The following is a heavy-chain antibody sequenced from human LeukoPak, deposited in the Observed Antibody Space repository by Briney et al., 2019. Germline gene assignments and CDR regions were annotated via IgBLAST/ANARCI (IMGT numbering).Heavy chain of an antibody. CDR3: AKNYNRNYYFMDV. Sequence: GGSLRLSCAASGFTFSSYAMSWVRQAPGKGLEWVSVISGGTGSTYYADSVKGRFTISRDNSKNTLYLQTDSLRVEDTAVYYCAKNYNRNYYFMDVWGKGTTVTVSS. CDR1: GFTFSSYA. CDR2: ISGGTGST. J-gene: IGHJ6*03. V-gene: IGHV3-23*01. D-gene: IGHD3-10*01.